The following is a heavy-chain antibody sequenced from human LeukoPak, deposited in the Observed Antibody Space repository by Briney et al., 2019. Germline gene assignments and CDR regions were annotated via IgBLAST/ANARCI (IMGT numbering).Heavy chain of an antibody. CDR1: GYTFTGYY. Sequence: ASVKVSCKASGYTFTGYYMHWVRQAPGQGREWMGWINPNSGGTNYAQKFQGRVTMTRDTSISTAYMELSRLRSDDTAVYYCARGVDILTGYYDGYFDYWGQGTLVTVSS. V-gene: IGHV1-2*02. J-gene: IGHJ4*02. CDR2: INPNSGGT. D-gene: IGHD3-9*01. CDR3: ARGVDILTGYYDGYFDY.